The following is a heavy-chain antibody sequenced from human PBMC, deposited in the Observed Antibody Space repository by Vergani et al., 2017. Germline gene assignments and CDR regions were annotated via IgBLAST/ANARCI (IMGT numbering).Heavy chain of an antibody. D-gene: IGHD6-13*01. CDR2: IYHSGST. J-gene: IGHJ4*02. CDR3: AGVFKGRAAPMGVDY. Sequence: QVQLQESGPGLVKPSETLSLTCAVSGYSISSGYYWGWIRQPPGKGLEWIGSIYHSGSTYYNPSLKSRVTISVDTSKNQFSRKLSSVTAADTAVYYCAGVFKGRAAPMGVDYWGQGTLVTVSS. V-gene: IGHV4-38-2*01. CDR1: GYSISSGYY.